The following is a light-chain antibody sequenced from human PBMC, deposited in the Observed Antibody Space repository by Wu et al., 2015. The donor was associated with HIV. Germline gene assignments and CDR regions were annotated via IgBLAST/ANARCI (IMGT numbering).Light chain of an antibody. CDR1: QSVSRN. Sequence: VMSQSPATLSVSPGERATLSCRASQSVSRNVAWYQQKPGQALRLLIYGASTRATGVPARFSGSGTATEFSLTISNMQSEDFAFYYCQQYNNWPPLTFGGGTKVEIK. V-gene: IGKV3-15*01. J-gene: IGKJ4*01. CDR3: QQYNNWPPLT. CDR2: GAS.